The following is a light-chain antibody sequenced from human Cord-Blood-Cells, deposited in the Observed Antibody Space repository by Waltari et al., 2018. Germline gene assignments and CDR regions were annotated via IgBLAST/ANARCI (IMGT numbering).Light chain of an antibody. Sequence: DIQMTQSSSTPSASVGDRVTITCPASQSISSWLAWYQQKPGKAPKLLIYKASSLESGVPSRFSGSGSGTEFTLTISSLQPDDFATYYCQQYNSYSYTFGQGTKLEIK. J-gene: IGKJ2*01. CDR3: QQYNSYSYT. CDR1: QSISSW. CDR2: KAS. V-gene: IGKV1-5*03.